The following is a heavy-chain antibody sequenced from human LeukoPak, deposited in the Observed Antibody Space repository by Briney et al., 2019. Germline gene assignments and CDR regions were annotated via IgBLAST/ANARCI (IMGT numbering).Heavy chain of an antibody. V-gene: IGHV4-59*01. Sequence: SETLSLTCAVYGGSFSGYYWSWIRQPPGKGLEWIGYIYYSGSTNYNPSLKSRVTISVDTSKNQFSLKLSSVTAADTAVYYCAREPVGATYFDYWGQGTLVTVSS. J-gene: IGHJ4*02. CDR2: IYYSGST. D-gene: IGHD1-26*01. CDR3: AREPVGATYFDY. CDR1: GGSFSGYY.